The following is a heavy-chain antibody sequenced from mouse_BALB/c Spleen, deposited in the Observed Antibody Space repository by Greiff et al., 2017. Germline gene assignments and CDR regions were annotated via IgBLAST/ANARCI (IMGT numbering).Heavy chain of an antibody. CDR2: INPSNGGT. V-gene: IGHV1S81*02. CDR3: TSSLLRLRLDY. J-gene: IGHJ4*01. Sequence: QVQLQQSGAELVKPGASVKFSCKASGYTFTSYYMYWVKQRPGQGLEWIGEINPSNGGTNFNEKFKSKATLTVDKSSSTAYMQLSSLTSEDSAVYYCTSSLLRLRLDYWGQGTSVTVSS. D-gene: IGHD1-2*01. CDR1: GYTFTSYY.